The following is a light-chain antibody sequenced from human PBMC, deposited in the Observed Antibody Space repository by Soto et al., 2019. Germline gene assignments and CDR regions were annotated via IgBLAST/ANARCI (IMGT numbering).Light chain of an antibody. Sequence: EIRMTQSPSSLSASVGDRVSMXCRASQSASSYLIWYQRKSGKAPKLLIYAASSLQTGVPSRFSGSGSGTDFTLTISSLQPEDFATYYCQQSYSTPFTFGQGTRLEIK. CDR3: QQSYSTPFT. CDR2: AAS. J-gene: IGKJ5*01. V-gene: IGKV1-39*01. CDR1: QSASSY.